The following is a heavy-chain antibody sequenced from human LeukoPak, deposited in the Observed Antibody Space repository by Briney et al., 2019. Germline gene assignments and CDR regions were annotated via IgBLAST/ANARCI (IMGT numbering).Heavy chain of an antibody. CDR3: ARVKEAFTARDAFDI. V-gene: IGHV4-61*01. CDR1: GDSVSSSNYY. D-gene: IGHD2-21*02. J-gene: IGHJ3*02. Sequence: KPSETLSLTCAVSGDSVSSSNYYWSWIRQPPGKGLEWIGYIYYSGNTNYNPSLKSRVTISVDTSKNQFSLQLNSVTPEDTAVYYCARVKEAFTARDAFDIWGQGTMVTVSS. CDR2: IYYSGNT.